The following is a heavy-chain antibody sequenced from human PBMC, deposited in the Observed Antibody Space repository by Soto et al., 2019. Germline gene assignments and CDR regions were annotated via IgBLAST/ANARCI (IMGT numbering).Heavy chain of an antibody. V-gene: IGHV4-31*03. CDR2: IYYSGST. CDR1: GGSISSGGYY. Sequence: QVQLQESGPGLVKPSQTLSLTCTVSGGSISSGGYYWSWIRQHPGKGLEWIGYIYYSGSTYYNPSLKSRVTSAVDTSKNQFPLKLSSVTAADTAVYYCARDVGYYDLRWFDPWGQGTLVTVSS. CDR3: ARDVGYYDLRWFDP. J-gene: IGHJ5*02. D-gene: IGHD3-22*01.